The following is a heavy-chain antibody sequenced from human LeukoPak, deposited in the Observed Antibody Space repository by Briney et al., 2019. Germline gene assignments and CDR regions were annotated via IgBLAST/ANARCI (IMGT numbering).Heavy chain of an antibody. CDR2: ISGSGGST. J-gene: IGHJ4*02. CDR3: AKDLRECITMVRGRPIN. CDR1: GFTFSSYA. Sequence: GGSLRLSCAASGFTFSSYAMSWVRQAPGKGLEWVSAISGSGGSTYYANSVKGRFTISRDNSKNTLYLQMNRLRAEDTAVYYCAKDLRECITMVRGRPINWGQGTLVTVSS. D-gene: IGHD3-10*01. V-gene: IGHV3-23*01.